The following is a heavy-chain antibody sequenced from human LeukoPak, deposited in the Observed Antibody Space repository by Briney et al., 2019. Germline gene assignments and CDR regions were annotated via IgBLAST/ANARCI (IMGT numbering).Heavy chain of an antibody. D-gene: IGHD2-2*01. Sequence: PGGSLRLSCAASGFTFDDYGMSWVRQAPGKGLEWVSGINWNGGSTSYADSVKGRFTISRDNAKNSLYLQMNSLRAEDTALYYCAIEDCSSTSCSDAFDIWGQGTMVTVSS. CDR3: AIEDCSSTSCSDAFDI. J-gene: IGHJ3*02. CDR2: INWNGGST. CDR1: GFTFDDYG. V-gene: IGHV3-20*04.